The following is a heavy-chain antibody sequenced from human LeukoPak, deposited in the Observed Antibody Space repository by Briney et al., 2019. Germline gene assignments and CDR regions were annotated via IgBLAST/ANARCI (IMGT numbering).Heavy chain of an antibody. Sequence: GASVKVSCKASGGTFSSYAISWARQAPGQGLEWMGGIIPIFGTANYAQKFQGRVTITADKSTSTAYMELSSLRSEDTAVYYCARDLNSYDILTGSLHTFDYWGQGTLVTVSS. D-gene: IGHD3-9*01. J-gene: IGHJ4*02. CDR2: IIPIFGTA. CDR3: ARDLNSYDILTGSLHTFDY. V-gene: IGHV1-69*06. CDR1: GGTFSSYA.